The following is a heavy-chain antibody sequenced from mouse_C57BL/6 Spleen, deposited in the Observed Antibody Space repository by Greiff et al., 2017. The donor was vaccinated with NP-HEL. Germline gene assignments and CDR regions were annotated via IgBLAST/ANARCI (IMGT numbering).Heavy chain of an antibody. Sequence: EVQVVESGGDLVKPGGSLKLSCAASGFTFSSYGMSWVRQTPDKRLEWVATISSGGSYTYYPDSVKGRFTISRDNAKNTLYLQMSSLKSEDTAMYYCARRDGYDDAMDYWGQGTSVTVSS. CDR2: ISSGGSYT. D-gene: IGHD2-2*01. CDR1: GFTFSSYG. J-gene: IGHJ4*01. V-gene: IGHV5-6*01. CDR3: ARRDGYDDAMDY.